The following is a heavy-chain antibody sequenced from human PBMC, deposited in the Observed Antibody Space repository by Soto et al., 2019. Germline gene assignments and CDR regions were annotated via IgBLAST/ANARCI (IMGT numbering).Heavy chain of an antibody. CDR2: TYYRSKWYY. V-gene: IGHV6-1*01. Sequence: QSQTLSLTCAISGDSVSSTSAAWNWIRQSPSRGLEWLGRTYYRSKWYYDYAVSVKSRITINPDTSKNQFSLQLNSVTPEDTAVYYCARDFCSASSCYSPLDYWGQGTLVTVSS. CDR3: ARDFCSASSCYSPLDY. J-gene: IGHJ4*02. CDR1: GDSVSSTSAA. D-gene: IGHD2-15*01.